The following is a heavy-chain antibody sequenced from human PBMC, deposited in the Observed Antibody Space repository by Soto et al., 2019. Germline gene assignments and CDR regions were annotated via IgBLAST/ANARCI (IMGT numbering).Heavy chain of an antibody. V-gene: IGHV4-31*03. Sequence: HVQLQESGPGLVKPSQTLSLTGTVSGGSLTSAEYYWSWIRQHPGKGLEGVWYIYYSGTTTYSPSLKSRVTIALDTSKNQFSLNLSSVTAADTAVYYCARGDYSGLSFVYWGQGTLVTVSS. CDR2: IYYSGTT. CDR3: ARGDYSGLSFVY. D-gene: IGHD4-4*01. CDR1: GGSLTSAEYY. J-gene: IGHJ4*02.